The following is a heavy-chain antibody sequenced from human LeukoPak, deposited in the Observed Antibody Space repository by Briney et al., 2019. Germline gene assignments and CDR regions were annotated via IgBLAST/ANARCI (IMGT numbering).Heavy chain of an antibody. Sequence: ASVKVSCKASGYTFTSYGISWVRQAPGQGLEWMGWISAYNGNTNYAQKLQGRVTMTTDTSTSTAYMELRSLRSDDTAVYYCARDGPYNWNDVGYGMDVWGQGTTVTVSS. CDR1: GYTFTSYG. J-gene: IGHJ6*02. D-gene: IGHD1-1*01. V-gene: IGHV1-18*01. CDR3: ARDGPYNWNDVGYGMDV. CDR2: ISAYNGNT.